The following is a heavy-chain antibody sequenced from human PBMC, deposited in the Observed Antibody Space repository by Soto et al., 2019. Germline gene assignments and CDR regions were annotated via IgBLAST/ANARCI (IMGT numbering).Heavy chain of an antibody. Sequence: GGSLRLSCAASGFTVSSYYAMSWVRQAPGKGLEWVSAINNSGGSIHYADSVKGRFTISRDNSKNTLYLQMNSLRAEDTAVYYCAKDPPYYYDSSGYYNFDYWGQGTLVTVSS. J-gene: IGHJ4*02. V-gene: IGHV3-23*01. CDR2: INNSGGSI. D-gene: IGHD3-22*01. CDR3: AKDPPYYYDSSGYYNFDY. CDR1: GFTVSSYYA.